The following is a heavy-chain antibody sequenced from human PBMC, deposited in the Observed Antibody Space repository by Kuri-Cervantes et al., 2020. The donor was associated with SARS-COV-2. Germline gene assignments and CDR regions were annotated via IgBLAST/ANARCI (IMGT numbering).Heavy chain of an antibody. V-gene: IGHV3-21*01. Sequence: GGSLRPSCAASGLPFSSIAINWARQAPGKGLEWVSSISSSSSYLYYADAVKGRFPISRDNAKTSLYLQMNSLRAEDTAVYYCARHRRIVGATMEDYWGQGTLVTVSS. J-gene: IGHJ4*02. CDR3: ARHRRIVGATMEDY. CDR1: GLPFSSIA. D-gene: IGHD1-26*01. CDR2: ISSSSSYL.